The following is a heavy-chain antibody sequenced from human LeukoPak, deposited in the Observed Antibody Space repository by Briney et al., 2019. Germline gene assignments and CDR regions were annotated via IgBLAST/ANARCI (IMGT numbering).Heavy chain of an antibody. CDR1: GGSISSYY. CDR2: IYYSGST. J-gene: IGHJ4*02. CDR3: ARERGDFVIDY. V-gene: IGHV4-59*01. D-gene: IGHD4-17*01. Sequence: SETLSLTCTVAGGSISSYYWSWIRQPPRKGLEWIGYIYYSGSTNYNPSLKSRLTISIDTSKNQFSLKLSSVTAADTAVYYCARERGDFVIDYWGQGTLVTVSS.